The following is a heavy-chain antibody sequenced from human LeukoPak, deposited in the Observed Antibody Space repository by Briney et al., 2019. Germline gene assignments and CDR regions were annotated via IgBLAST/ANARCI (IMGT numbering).Heavy chain of an antibody. CDR3: ARSLGYDFWSGWFY. D-gene: IGHD3-3*01. CDR2: IYYSEST. V-gene: IGHV4-59*01. CDR1: GGSISSYY. Sequence: SETLSLTCTVSGGSISSYYWSWIRQPPGKGLEWIGYIYYSESTNYNPSLKSRVTISVDTSKNQFSLKLSSVTAADTAVYYCARSLGYDFWSGWFYWGQGTLVTVSS. J-gene: IGHJ4*02.